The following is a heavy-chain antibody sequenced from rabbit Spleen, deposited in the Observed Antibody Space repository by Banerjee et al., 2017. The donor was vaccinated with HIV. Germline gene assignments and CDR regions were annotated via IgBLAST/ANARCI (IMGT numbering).Heavy chain of an antibody. CDR2: FYTGSGST. J-gene: IGHJ4*01. CDR3: ARSGYVGWGGDGDLTGNKL. V-gene: IGHV1S45*01. CDR1: GFTLSSYYM. D-gene: IGHD4-1*01. Sequence: QEQLKESGGGLVQPGGSLKLSCKASGFTLSSYYMNWVRQAPGKGLEWIACFYTGSGSTYYASWAKGRFTISKTSSTTVTLQMTSLTATDTATYFCARSGYVGWGGDGDLTGNKLWGPGTLVTVS.